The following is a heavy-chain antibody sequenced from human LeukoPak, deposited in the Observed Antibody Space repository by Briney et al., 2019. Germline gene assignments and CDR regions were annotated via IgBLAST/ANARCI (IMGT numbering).Heavy chain of an antibody. CDR1: GGAVSCFY. Sequence: SETLSLTCSVSGGAVSCFYWRWIRQSPGKGLEWIGYFYYSGSTKYNPSLKSRVTMSVDTSKNQLSLKLRSVTAADTAMYYCARHRFASAVILDYWGQGDLVTVSS. CDR2: FYYSGST. D-gene: IGHD2-21*02. CDR3: ARHRFASAVILDY. V-gene: IGHV4-59*08. J-gene: IGHJ4*02.